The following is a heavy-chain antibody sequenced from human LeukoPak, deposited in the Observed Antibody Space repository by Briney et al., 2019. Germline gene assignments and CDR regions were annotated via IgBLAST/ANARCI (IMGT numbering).Heavy chain of an antibody. V-gene: IGHV4-59*08. D-gene: IGHD6-19*01. CDR1: GGSISSYY. Sequence: SETLSFTGTVSGGSISSYYWSWIRQPPGKGLEWIGYIYYSGTTNYNPSLKSRVTISVDTSKSQFSLKLSSVTAADTAVYYCAGGVYSSGWYSHWYYYGMDVWGQGTTVTVSS. CDR3: AGGVYSSGWYSHWYYYGMDV. CDR2: IYYSGTT. J-gene: IGHJ6*02.